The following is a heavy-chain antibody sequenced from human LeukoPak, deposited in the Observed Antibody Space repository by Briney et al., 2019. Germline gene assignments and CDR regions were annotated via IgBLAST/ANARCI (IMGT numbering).Heavy chain of an antibody. D-gene: IGHD4/OR15-4a*01. Sequence: PGGSLRLSCAASGFTFSSYWIHWVRQAPGKGLGWVSRIDNDGRDTIYADSVKGRFTISRDNAKKTLYWEMNSLRDEDTGVYFCARGGPNHGFDFWGQGTMVTVSS. CDR1: GFTFSSYW. V-gene: IGHV3-74*01. CDR2: IDNDGRDT. CDR3: ARGGPNHGFDF. J-gene: IGHJ3*01.